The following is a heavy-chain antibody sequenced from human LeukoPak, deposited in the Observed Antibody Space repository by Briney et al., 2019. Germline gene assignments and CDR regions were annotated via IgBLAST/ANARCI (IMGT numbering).Heavy chain of an antibody. J-gene: IGHJ4*02. V-gene: IGHV3-23*01. CDR1: GFSFSAYS. CDR3: YYYDSSGYYPQTKIDY. Sequence: GGSLRLSCAASGFSFSAYSMNWVRQAPGKGLEWVSGISGSGGSTYYADSVKGPFTISRDNSKNTVYLQMNSLRAEDTAVYYCYYYDSSGYYPQTKIDYWGQGTLVTVSS. CDR2: ISGSGGST. D-gene: IGHD3-22*01.